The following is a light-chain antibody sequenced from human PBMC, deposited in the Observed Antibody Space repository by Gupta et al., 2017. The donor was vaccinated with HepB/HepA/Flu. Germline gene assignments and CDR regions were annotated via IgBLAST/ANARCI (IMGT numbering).Light chain of an antibody. Sequence: QSALPQPASASGSPGQSITISCTGTSSDVGGYNYVSWYQQHPGKAPKVIIYDVINRPSGVSNRFSGSKSGNTASLTISGLQAEDEADYYCSSYSGTTTYVFGTGTKVTVL. CDR2: DVI. CDR1: SSDVGGYNY. CDR3: SSYSGTTTYV. J-gene: IGLJ1*01. V-gene: IGLV2-14*03.